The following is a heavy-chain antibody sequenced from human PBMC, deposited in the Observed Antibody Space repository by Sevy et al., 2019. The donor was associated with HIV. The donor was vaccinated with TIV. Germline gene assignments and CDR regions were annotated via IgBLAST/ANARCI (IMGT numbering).Heavy chain of an antibody. D-gene: IGHD3-22*01. V-gene: IGHV5-51*01. CDR3: ARPSGYYENCGHSFFDY. J-gene: IGHJ4*02. CDR1: GYSFTSFW. Sequence: GESLKISCKASGYSFTSFWIAWVRQMPGKGLEWMGIIYPSDSEIKYSPSFQGQVTFSVDKSISTAYLQWSRLKASDMSMYYRARPSGYYENCGHSFFDYWGQGTLVTVSS. CDR2: IYPSDSEI.